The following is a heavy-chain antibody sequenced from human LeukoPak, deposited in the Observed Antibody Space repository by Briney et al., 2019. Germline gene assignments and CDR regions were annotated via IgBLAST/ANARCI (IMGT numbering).Heavy chain of an antibody. CDR1: GFTFSSYD. V-gene: IGHV3-13*01. J-gene: IGHJ3*02. CDR2: IGTAGDT. CDR3: ARGAYYYDSSGQEGAFDI. Sequence: GGSLRLSCAASGFTFSSYDMHWVRQAPGKGLEWVSAIGTAGDTYYPGSVKGRFTISRENAKNSLYLQMNSLRAGDTAVYYCARGAYYYDSSGQEGAFDIWGQGTMVTVSS. D-gene: IGHD3-22*01.